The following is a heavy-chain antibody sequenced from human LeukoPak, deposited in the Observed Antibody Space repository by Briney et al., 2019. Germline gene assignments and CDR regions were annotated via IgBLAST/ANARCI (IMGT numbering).Heavy chain of an antibody. CDR2: ISGSGGRT. J-gene: IGHJ4*02. V-gene: IGHV3-23*01. D-gene: IGHD2-21*02. CDR3: AKGADCGGDCFRLTFHY. Sequence: GGSLRLSCAASGFTFSSYAMSWVRQAPGKGLEGVASISGSGGRTVYADSVKGRFTISRDNSKNTLYLQMNSLRAEDTAVYYCAKGADCGGDCFRLTFHYWGQGTLVTVSS. CDR1: GFTFSSYA.